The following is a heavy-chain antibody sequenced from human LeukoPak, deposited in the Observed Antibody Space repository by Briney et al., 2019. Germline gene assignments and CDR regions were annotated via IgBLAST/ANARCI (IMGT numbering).Heavy chain of an antibody. CDR1: GITLSDYG. Sequence: GGSLRLSCAVSGITLSDYGMSWVRQAPGKGLEWVAGISGSGGRTNYADSVKGRFTISRDNPKNTLYLQMNSLRAEDTAVYFCAKRGVVIRVILVGFHKEAYYFDSWGQGALVTVSS. CDR3: AKRGVVIRVILVGFHKEAYYFDS. J-gene: IGHJ4*02. V-gene: IGHV3-23*01. CDR2: ISGSGGRT. D-gene: IGHD3-22*01.